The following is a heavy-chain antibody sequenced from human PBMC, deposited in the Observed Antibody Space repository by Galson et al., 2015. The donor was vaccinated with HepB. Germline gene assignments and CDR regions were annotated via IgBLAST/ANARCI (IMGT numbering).Heavy chain of an antibody. CDR2: VKSRADGGTA. CDR1: GLTLSNAW. CDR3: SQGGYYYMDV. D-gene: IGHD3-16*01. V-gene: IGHV3-15*01. J-gene: IGHJ6*03. Sequence: SLRLSCAASGLTLSNAWITWVRQAAGKGLEWVGRVKSRADGGTADYAAPVKGRFTISRDDSKNTLYLQMNSLKTEDTALYYCSQGGYYYMDVWGKGTTVTVSS.